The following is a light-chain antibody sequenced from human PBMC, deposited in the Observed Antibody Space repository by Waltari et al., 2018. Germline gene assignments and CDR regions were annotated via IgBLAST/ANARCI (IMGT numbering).Light chain of an antibody. CDR1: QDVKNN. V-gene: IGKV1-5*03. J-gene: IGKJ4*01. CDR3: QEYDSLPIT. CDR2: KAS. Sequence: DIQMTQSPSTLPASVGDRVTITCRASQDVKNNLAWFKQKPGKAPKVLIHKASRLESGVPSRFSDSGFGTEFILSISSLQPDDFATYYCQEYDSLPITFGGGTKVEIK.